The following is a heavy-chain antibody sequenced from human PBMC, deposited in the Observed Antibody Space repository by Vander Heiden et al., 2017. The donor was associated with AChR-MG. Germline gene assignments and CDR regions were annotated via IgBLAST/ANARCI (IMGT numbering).Heavy chain of an antibody. J-gene: IGHJ4*02. V-gene: IGHV3-23*01. CDR3: ANLVALNSGSYPVAPGY. Sequence: EVQLLESGGGLVQPGGSLRLSCAASGFTFRRYASGWVRQARGKGLEWVSAISGSGGSTYYADSVKGRFTISRDNSKNTLYLQMNSLRAEDTAVYYCANLVALNSGSYPVAPGYWGQGTLVTVSS. D-gene: IGHD1-26*01. CDR1: GFTFRRYA. CDR2: ISGSGGST.